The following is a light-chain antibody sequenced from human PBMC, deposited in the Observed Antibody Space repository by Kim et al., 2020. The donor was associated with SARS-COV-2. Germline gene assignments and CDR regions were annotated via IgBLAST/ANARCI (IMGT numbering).Light chain of an antibody. CDR2: RNN. V-gene: IGLV1-47*01. J-gene: IGLJ3*02. CDR3: AAWDDSLSGHWV. CDR1: SSNIGSNY. Sequence: ELTQPPSASGTPGQRVTISCSGSSSNIGSNYVYWYQQPPGTAPKLLIYRNNQRPSGVPDRFSGSKSGTSASLAISGLRSEDEADYYCAAWDDSLSGHWVFGGGTQLTVL.